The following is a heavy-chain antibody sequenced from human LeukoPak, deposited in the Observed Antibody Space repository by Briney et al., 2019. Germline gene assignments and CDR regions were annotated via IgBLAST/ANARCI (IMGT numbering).Heavy chain of an antibody. D-gene: IGHD2-2*01. J-gene: IGHJ4*02. CDR3: STEDKYCSSSTCGDS. CDR2: IITNSGGT. CDR1: GYTFSDYY. Sequence: ASVKVSCKTSGYTFSDYYMHWVRQAPGQGLEWMGYIITNSGGTTYAQKFQGRVTMTRDTSISAAYLDLSGLRSDDTAVYYCSTEDKYCSSSTCGDSWGQGTLVTVSS. V-gene: IGHV1-2*02.